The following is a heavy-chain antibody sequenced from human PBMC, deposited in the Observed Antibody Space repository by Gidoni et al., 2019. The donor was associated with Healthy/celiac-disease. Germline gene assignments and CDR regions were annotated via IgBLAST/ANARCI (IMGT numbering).Heavy chain of an antibody. V-gene: IGHV4-31*03. CDR1: GDSLSSGGSY. CDR2: IDHRGST. Sequence: QVQLQESGPGLVKPSQTLSLPCPISGDSLSSGGSYWSWIRQHPGKGLEWIGNIDHRGSTYDNPSLKSRVTISLDTSKNQFSLKLSSVTAADTAVYYCARVKFWSSYDTLDDWGQGTLVTVSS. D-gene: IGHD3-3*01. CDR3: ARVKFWSSYDTLDD. J-gene: IGHJ4*02.